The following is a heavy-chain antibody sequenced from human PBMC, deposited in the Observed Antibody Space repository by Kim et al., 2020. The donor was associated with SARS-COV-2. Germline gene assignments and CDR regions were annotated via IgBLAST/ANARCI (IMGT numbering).Heavy chain of an antibody. Sequence: ASVKVSCKASGYTFTSSVITWVRQAPGQELAWMGWISTNNGDTNYAREFQGRVTMTTDTSTSTAYMELRSLRSDDTAVYYCARETYTSSWYGVWLDPWGQ. V-gene: IGHV1-18*04. CDR1: GYTFTSSV. D-gene: IGHD6-13*01. CDR2: ISTNNGDT. J-gene: IGHJ5*02. CDR3: ARETYTSSWYGVWLDP.